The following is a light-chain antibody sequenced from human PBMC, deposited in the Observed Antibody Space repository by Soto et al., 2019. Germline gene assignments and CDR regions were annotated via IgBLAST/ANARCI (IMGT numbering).Light chain of an antibody. CDR2: DAS. V-gene: IGKV3-15*01. Sequence: EIALTQSPATLSLSPWERASLSCRASQSISNLLAWYQQKPGQAPRLLIYDASTRPTGIPTRFSGSGSGTEFTLTISSLQSEDFAVYYCQQYNNWPLWTFGQGTKVDI. CDR1: QSISNL. CDR3: QQYNNWPLWT. J-gene: IGKJ1*01.